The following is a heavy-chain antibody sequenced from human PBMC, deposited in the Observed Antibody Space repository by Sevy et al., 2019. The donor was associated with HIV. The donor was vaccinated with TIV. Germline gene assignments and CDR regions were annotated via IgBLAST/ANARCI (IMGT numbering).Heavy chain of an antibody. V-gene: IGHV3-21*01. Sequence: GGSLRLSCSASGFTFSTYTMNWVRQAPGKGLEWVSSISSSANYIYYADSLKGRFTISRDNAENSLYLSMNSLRAVDTAVYYCTRPYGSGSWEAFDIWGQGTMVTVSS. D-gene: IGHD3-10*01. CDR2: ISSSANYI. CDR3: TRPYGSGSWEAFDI. CDR1: GFTFSTYT. J-gene: IGHJ3*02.